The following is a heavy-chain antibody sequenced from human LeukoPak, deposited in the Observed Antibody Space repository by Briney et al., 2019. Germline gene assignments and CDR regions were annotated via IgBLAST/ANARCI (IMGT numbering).Heavy chain of an antibody. CDR2: IIPNTGGT. Sequence: ASVKVSCKASGYTITDYYLHWVRQAPGQGLEWMGWIIPNTGGTNYAQKFQDWVTMSSGTSISTAHMELSSLRSDDTAVYYCARGSPSYAQWHFDLWGRGTLVTVSS. D-gene: IGHD2/OR15-2a*01. CDR3: ARGSPSYAQWHFDL. V-gene: IGHV1-2*04. CDR1: GYTITDYY. J-gene: IGHJ2*01.